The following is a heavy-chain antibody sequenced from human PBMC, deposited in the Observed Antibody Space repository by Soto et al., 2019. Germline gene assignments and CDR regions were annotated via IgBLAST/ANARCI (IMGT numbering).Heavy chain of an antibody. CDR2: FDPEDGET. D-gene: IGHD6-19*01. V-gene: IGHV1-24*01. Sequence: AVSVKVSCKVSGYTLTELSMHWVRKAPGKGLEWMGGFDPEDGETIYAQKFQGGVTMTEDTSTDTAYMELSRLRSEDTAVYYCATDHADSSSGWYGPCWGQGTPVTVSS. CDR1: GYTLTELS. J-gene: IGHJ4*02. CDR3: ATDHADSSSGWYGPC.